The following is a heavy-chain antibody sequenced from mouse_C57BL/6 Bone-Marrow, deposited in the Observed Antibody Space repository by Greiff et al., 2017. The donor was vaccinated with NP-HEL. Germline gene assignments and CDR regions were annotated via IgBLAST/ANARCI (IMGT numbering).Heavy chain of an antibody. Sequence: EVHLVESGAELVRPGASVKLSCTASGFNFKDDYMHWVKQRPEQGLEWIGWIDPENGDTEYASKFQGKATITADTSSNTAYLQLSSLTSEDTAVYYCTTITTVVAPDYWGQGTTLTVSS. CDR2: IDPENGDT. J-gene: IGHJ2*01. CDR3: TTITTVVAPDY. D-gene: IGHD1-1*01. CDR1: GFNFKDDY. V-gene: IGHV14-4*01.